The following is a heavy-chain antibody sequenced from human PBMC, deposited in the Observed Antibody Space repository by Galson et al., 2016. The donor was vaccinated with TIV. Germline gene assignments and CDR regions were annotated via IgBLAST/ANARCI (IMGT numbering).Heavy chain of an antibody. CDR2: VSGSGDST. J-gene: IGHJ6*02. CDR3: AKRRVLTPKYQYNYGMDV. Sequence: LRLSCAASGFTLRNYVMSWVRRAPGKGLEWVSVVSGSGDSTYYADSVRGRFIISRDNSKNTLYLQMNSLRPEDTAVYYCAKRRVLTPKYQYNYGMDVWGQGTTVTVSS. V-gene: IGHV3-23*01. CDR1: GFTLRNYV. D-gene: IGHD4-23*01.